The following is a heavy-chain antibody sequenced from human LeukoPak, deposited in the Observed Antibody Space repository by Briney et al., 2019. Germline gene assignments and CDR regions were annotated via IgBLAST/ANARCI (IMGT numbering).Heavy chain of an antibody. CDR1: GFTFSSYG. D-gene: IGHD4-17*01. CDR3: ARVVRVRTTPGY. CDR2: ISYDGSNK. V-gene: IGHV3-30*03. Sequence: PGGSLRLSCAASGFTFSSYGMHWVRQVPGKGLEWVAVISYDGSNKYYADSVKGRFTISRDNSKNTLYLQMNSLRAEDTAVYYCARVVRVRTTPGYWGQGTLVTVSS. J-gene: IGHJ4*02.